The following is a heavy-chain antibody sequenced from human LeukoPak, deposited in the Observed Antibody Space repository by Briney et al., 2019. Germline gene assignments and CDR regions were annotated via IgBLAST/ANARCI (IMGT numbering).Heavy chain of an antibody. CDR3: GRDLGWGAFDH. CDR2: ISYDGSNK. V-gene: IGHV3-30*04. D-gene: IGHD6-19*01. Sequence: GGSLRLSCAASGFTFSSYAMHWVRQAPGKGLEWVAVISYDGSNKYYADSVKGRFTISRDNSKNALYLQMNSLRAEDTAVYYCGRDLGWGAFDHWGQGTLVTVSS. J-gene: IGHJ4*02. CDR1: GFTFSSYA.